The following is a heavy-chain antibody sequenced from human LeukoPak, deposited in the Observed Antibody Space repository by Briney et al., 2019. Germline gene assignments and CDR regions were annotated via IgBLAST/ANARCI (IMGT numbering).Heavy chain of an antibody. CDR3: ARDFLGGFRPSNWFDP. J-gene: IGHJ5*02. CDR1: GYNFLAYY. V-gene: IGHV1-46*01. Sequence: ASVKVSCKASGYNFLAYYIHWVRHAPGQGLEWMGIINPSGGSTSYAEKIQGRGTMTRDTSTDTIDLELRSLRSEDTAVYYCARDFLGGFRPSNWFDPWGQGALVTVSS. CDR2: INPSGGST. D-gene: IGHD3-10*01.